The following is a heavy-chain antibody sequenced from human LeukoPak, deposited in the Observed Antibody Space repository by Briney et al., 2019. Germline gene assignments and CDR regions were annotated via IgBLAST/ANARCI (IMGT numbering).Heavy chain of an antibody. CDR2: ISGSGTST. J-gene: IGHJ6*02. CDR1: EFTFSNFA. V-gene: IGHV3-23*01. Sequence: QPGGSLRLSCAASEFTFSNFAMSWVRQAPGKGLEWVSAISGSGTSTYYADSVKGRFTISRDNSKNTLYLQMNSLRAEDTAVYYCAKVLSSSWHYCYAMDVWGQGTTVTVSS. CDR3: AKVLSSSWHYCYAMDV. D-gene: IGHD6-13*01.